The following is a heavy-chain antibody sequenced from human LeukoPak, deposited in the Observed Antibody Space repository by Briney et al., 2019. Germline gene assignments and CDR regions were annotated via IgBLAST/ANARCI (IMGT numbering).Heavy chain of an antibody. CDR3: AQLNPHSDIWSGS. V-gene: IGHV3-30*03. CDR2: ISYDGSNK. CDR1: GFTFSSYG. D-gene: IGHD3-3*01. J-gene: IGHJ5*02. Sequence: GRSLRLSCAASGFTFSSYGMHWVRQAPGKGLEWVAVISYDGSNKYYADSVKGRFTISRDNSKNTLYLQMNSLRAEDTAVYYCAQLNPHSDIWSGSWGQGTLVTVSS.